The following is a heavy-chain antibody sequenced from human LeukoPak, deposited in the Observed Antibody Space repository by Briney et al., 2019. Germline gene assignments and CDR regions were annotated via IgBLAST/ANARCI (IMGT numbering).Heavy chain of an antibody. CDR2: IYYSGST. D-gene: IGHD6-19*01. V-gene: IGHV4-59*12. CDR3: ARVTGKEYSCGWYFDY. J-gene: IGHJ4*02. CDR1: GGSISSYY. Sequence: SGTLSLTCTVSGGSISSYYWSWIRQPPGKGLEWIGYIYYSGSTNYNPSLKSRVTISVDTSKNQFSLKLSSVTAADTAVYYCARVTGKEYSCGWYFDYWGQGTLVTVSS.